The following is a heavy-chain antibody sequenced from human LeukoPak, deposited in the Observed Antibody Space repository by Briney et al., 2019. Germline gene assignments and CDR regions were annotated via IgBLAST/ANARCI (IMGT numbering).Heavy chain of an antibody. D-gene: IGHD2-2*02. CDR2: INPNSGGT. CDR3: AREVPAAIPPPYYYGMDV. J-gene: IGHJ6*02. V-gene: IGHV1-2*02. Sequence: GASVKVSCKASGYTFTGYYMHWVRQAPGQGLEWMGWINPNSGGTNYAQKFQGRVTMTRDTSISTAYMELSRLRSDDTAVYYCAREVPAAIPPPYYYGMDVWGQGTTVTASS. CDR1: GYTFTGYY.